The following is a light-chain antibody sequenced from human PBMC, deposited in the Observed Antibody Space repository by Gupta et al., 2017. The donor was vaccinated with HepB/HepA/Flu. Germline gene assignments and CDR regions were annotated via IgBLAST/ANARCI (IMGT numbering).Light chain of an antibody. CDR2: DAS. CDR3: QLLSNWPPLT. Sequence: EIVLTQSPATLSLSPGERATLSCRASQSVSSYLAWYQQKPGQAPKLLIYDASNRATGIPARFSGSGSGTDFTLTISSLEPEDFAVYYCQLLSNWPPLTFGGGTKVEIK. V-gene: IGKV3-11*01. CDR1: QSVSSY. J-gene: IGKJ4*01.